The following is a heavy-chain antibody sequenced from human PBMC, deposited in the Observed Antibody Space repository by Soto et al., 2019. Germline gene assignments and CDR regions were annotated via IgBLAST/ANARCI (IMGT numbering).Heavy chain of an antibody. CDR3: ELSKTESFFDY. Sequence: PGGSLRLSCAASGFTFSTYAMSWVRQAPGKGLDWVSAIGASVAGTYYAGSVKGRFTISRDNSKNTLHLQMNNLRAEDTAIYYCELSKTESFFDYWGLGTLVTVSS. CDR1: GFTFSTYA. D-gene: IGHD1-26*01. V-gene: IGHV3-23*01. CDR2: IGASVAGT. J-gene: IGHJ4*02.